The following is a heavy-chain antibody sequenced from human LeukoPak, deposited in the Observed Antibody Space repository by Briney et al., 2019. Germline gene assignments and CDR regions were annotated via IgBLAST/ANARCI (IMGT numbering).Heavy chain of an antibody. J-gene: IGHJ4*02. CDR1: GFTFSNYA. Sequence: GGSLRLSCVASGFTFSNYAMNWVRQAPGKGLQWVSGITGSGGSTYHADSVKGRFTISRDNSKNTLYLQMNSLRAEDTAVYYCAKERSPPDYWGQGTLVTVSS. V-gene: IGHV3-23*01. CDR3: AKERSPPDY. CDR2: ITGSGGST.